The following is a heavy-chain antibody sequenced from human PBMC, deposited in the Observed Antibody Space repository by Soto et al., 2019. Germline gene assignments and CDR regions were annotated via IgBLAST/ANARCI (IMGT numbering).Heavy chain of an antibody. CDR3: ARGSRLWLDY. CDR1: GGSFSGYY. D-gene: IGHD5-18*01. CDR2: INHSGST. V-gene: IGHV4-34*01. J-gene: IGHJ4*02. Sequence: SETLSLTCAVYGGSFSGYYWSWIRQPPGKGLEWIGEINHSGSTNYNPSLKSRVTISVDTSKNQFSLTLSSVTAADTAVYYCARGSRLWLDYWGQGTLVTVSS.